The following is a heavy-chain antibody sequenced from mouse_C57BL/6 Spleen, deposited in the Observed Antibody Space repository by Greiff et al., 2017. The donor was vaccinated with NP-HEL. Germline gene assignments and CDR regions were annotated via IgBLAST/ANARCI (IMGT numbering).Heavy chain of an antibody. Sequence: VKLQESGPGLVQPSQSLSITCTVSGFSLTSYGVHWVRQSPGKGLEWLGVIWRGGSTDYNAAFMSRLSITKDNSKSQVFFKMNSLQADDTAIYYCAKNGGLLEAMDYWGQGTSVTVSS. D-gene: IGHD1-1*02. CDR1: GFSLTSYG. CDR3: AKNGGLLEAMDY. V-gene: IGHV2-5*01. J-gene: IGHJ4*01. CDR2: IWRGGST.